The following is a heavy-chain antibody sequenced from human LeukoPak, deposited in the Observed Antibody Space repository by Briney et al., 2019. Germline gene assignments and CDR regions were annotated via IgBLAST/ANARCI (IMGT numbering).Heavy chain of an antibody. V-gene: IGHV4-59*01. Sequence: SETLSLTCTVSGDSISSYYWSWIRQPPGKGLEWIGYIYYSGRTNYNPSFKSRVTISVDTSKNQFSLKLSSVTAADTAVYYCARARIAARSSFDYWGQGTLVTVSS. CDR1: GDSISSYY. J-gene: IGHJ4*02. D-gene: IGHD6-6*01. CDR3: ARARIAARSSFDY. CDR2: IYYSGRT.